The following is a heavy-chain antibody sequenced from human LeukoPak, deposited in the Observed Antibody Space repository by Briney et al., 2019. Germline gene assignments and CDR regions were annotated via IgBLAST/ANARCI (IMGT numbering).Heavy chain of an antibody. Sequence: SETLSLTCTVSGGSISSSSYYWGWIRQPPGKGLEWIGSIYYSGSTYYNPSLKSRVTISVDTSKNQFSLKLSSVTAADTAVYYCARGNPYSGYSYVDYWGQGTLVTVSS. V-gene: IGHV4-39*07. D-gene: IGHD5-18*01. CDR2: IYYSGST. CDR1: GGSISSSSYY. J-gene: IGHJ4*02. CDR3: ARGNPYSGYSYVDY.